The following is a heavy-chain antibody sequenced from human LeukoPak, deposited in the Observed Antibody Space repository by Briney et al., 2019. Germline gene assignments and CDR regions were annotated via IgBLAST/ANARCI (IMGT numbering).Heavy chain of an antibody. CDR3: AKDFQAGDYFPDY. D-gene: IGHD4-17*01. CDR2: ISYDGSNK. Sequence: PGGSLRLSCAASGFTFSSYGMHWVRQAPGKGLEWVAVISYDGSNKYYADSVKGRFTISRDNSKNTLYLQMNSLRAEDTAVYYCAKDFQAGDYFPDYWGQGTLVTVSS. J-gene: IGHJ4*02. V-gene: IGHV3-30*18. CDR1: GFTFSSYG.